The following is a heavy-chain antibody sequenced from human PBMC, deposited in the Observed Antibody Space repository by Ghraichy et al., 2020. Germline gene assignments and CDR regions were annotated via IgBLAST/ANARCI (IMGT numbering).Heavy chain of an antibody. J-gene: IGHJ6*03. D-gene: IGHD2-2*02. CDR1: GYSISAGYY. Sequence: SQTLSLTCTVSGYSISAGYYWGWIRQPPGKGLEWIGSVYGSGHTYYNSSLKSRATFSVDMSKRQFSLSLRSVTAADTAVYYCVRVDTRADYFYYYMDAWGKGTSVTVSS. CDR3: VRVDTRADYFYYYMDA. CDR2: VYGSGHT. V-gene: IGHV4-38-2*02.